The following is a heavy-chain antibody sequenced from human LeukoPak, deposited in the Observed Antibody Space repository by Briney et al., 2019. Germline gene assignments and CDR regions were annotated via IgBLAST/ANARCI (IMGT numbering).Heavy chain of an antibody. CDR1: GLTLSTYS. CDR3: AGEKVSHADY. D-gene: IGHD2-8*01. CDR2: ISSSSSTT. V-gene: IGHV3-48*02. J-gene: IGHJ4*02. Sequence: GGSLRLSCAVSGLTLSTYSMNWVRQAPGKGLGWLPYISSSSSTTYYADSVKGRFTISRDNAKISLYLQMNRLRDEDTAMYYCAGEKVSHADYWGQGTLVTVSS.